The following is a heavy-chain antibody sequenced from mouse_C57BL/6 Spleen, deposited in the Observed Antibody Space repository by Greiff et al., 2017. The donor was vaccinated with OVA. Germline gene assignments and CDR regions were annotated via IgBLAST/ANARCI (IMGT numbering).Heavy chain of an antibody. V-gene: IGHV1-50*01. D-gene: IGHD1-1*01. Sequence: QVQLQQPGAELVKPGASVKLSCKASGYTFTSYWMQWVKQRPGQGLEWIGEIDPSDSYTNYNQKFKGKATLTVDTSSSTAYMQLSSLTSEDSAVYYCARRFDYYGSSPFAYWGQGTLVTVSA. CDR3: ARRFDYYGSSPFAY. CDR1: GYTFTSYW. CDR2: IDPSDSYT. J-gene: IGHJ3*01.